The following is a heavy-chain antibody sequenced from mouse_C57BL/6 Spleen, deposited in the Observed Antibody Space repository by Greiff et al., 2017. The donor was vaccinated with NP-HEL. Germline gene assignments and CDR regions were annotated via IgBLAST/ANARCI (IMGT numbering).Heavy chain of an antibody. D-gene: IGHD1-1*01. J-gene: IGHJ4*01. CDR3: ARKGVRYGSSHYAMDY. Sequence: QVTLKVSGPGILQPSQTLSLTCSFSGFSLSTFGMGVGWIRQPSGKGLEWLAHIWWDDDKYYNPALKSRLTISKDTSKNQVFLKIANVDTADTATYYCARKGVRYGSSHYAMDYWGQGTSVTVSS. CDR1: GFSLSTFGMG. V-gene: IGHV8-8*01. CDR2: IWWDDDK.